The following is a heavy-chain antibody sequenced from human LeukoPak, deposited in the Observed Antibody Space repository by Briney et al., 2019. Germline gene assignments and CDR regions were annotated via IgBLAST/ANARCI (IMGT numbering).Heavy chain of an antibody. V-gene: IGHV1-2*02. CDR3: ARPTYYYDSSGLLDY. Sequence: WASVKVSCKASGYTFTGYYMHWVRQAPGQGLEWMGWINPNSGGTNYAQKFQGRVTMTRDTSISTAYMELSRLRSDDTAVYYCARPTYYYDSSGLLDYWGQGTLVTVSS. CDR2: INPNSGGT. D-gene: IGHD3-22*01. J-gene: IGHJ4*02. CDR1: GYTFTGYY.